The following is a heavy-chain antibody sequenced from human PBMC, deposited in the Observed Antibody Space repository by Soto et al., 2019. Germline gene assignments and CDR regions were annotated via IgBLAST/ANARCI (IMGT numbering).Heavy chain of an antibody. CDR1: GGSISSSNW. V-gene: IGHV4-4*02. D-gene: IGHD2-2*01. CDR2: IYHSGST. Sequence: QVQLQESGPGLVKTSGTLSLTCAVSGGSISSSNWWSWVHQPPGKGLEWIGEIYHSGSTNYNPSLKSRVTISVDKSKNQFSLKLSSVTAADTSVYYCATKSVVVPAVHDYWGQGTLVTVSS. J-gene: IGHJ4*02. CDR3: ATKSVVVPAVHDY.